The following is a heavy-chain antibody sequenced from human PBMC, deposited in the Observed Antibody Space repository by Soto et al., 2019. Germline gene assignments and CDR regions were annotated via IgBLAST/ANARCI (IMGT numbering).Heavy chain of an antibody. CDR1: GFTFSSYA. V-gene: IGHV3-23*01. D-gene: IGHD2-15*01. J-gene: IGHJ4*02. CDR3: AKGSSGSCSGSTCYPFDY. CDR2: ISGSDGGT. Sequence: EVQLLESGGGLVQPGGSLRLSCAASGFTFSSYAMNWVRQAPGKGLECVSVISGSDGGTFYADSVKGRFTIYRDNSKNMLYLQMNSLRADDTAIYYCAKGSSGSCSGSTCYPFDYWGQGSLVTVSS.